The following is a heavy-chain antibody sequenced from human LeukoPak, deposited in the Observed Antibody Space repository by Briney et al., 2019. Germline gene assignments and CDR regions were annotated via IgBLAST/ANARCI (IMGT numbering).Heavy chain of an antibody. D-gene: IGHD4-17*01. CDR3: ARTRITVTTRSLDY. V-gene: IGHV3-21*01. CDR2: ISSNSTYI. J-gene: IGHJ4*02. CDR1: GFTFSTYN. Sequence: PGGSLRLSCATSGFTFSTYNMNWVRQAPGKGLEWVSSISSNSTYIYYADSVKGRFTISRDNAKNSLYLQINSLRAEDTAVYYCARTRITVTTRSLDYWGQGTLVTVSS.